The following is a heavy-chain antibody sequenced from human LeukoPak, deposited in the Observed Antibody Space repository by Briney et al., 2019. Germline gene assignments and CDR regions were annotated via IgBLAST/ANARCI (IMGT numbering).Heavy chain of an antibody. CDR2: INHSGST. CDR3: ARSHFLTADAFDI. D-gene: IGHD1-20*01. V-gene: IGHV4-34*01. CDR1: GGSFSGYY. J-gene: IGHJ3*02. Sequence: SETLSLTCAVYGGSFSGYYWSWIRQPPGKGLEWIGEINHSGSTNYNPSLKSRVTISVDTSKNQFSLKLSSVTAADTAVYYCARSHFLTADAFDIWGQGTMVTVSS.